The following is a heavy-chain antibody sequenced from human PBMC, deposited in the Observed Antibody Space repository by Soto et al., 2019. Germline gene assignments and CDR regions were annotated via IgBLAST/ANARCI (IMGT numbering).Heavy chain of an antibody. CDR1: GFTVTSSY. J-gene: IGHJ2*01. V-gene: IGHV3-53*01. D-gene: IGHD3-10*02. Sequence: EVQLVESGGGLIQPGGSLRLSCAASGFTVTSSYMGWVRQAPGKGLEWLSVLYAGGDTFYADSVKGRFTISRDDSRNTLYFQMNSLRADDTAVYYCARVPHLFSYWYFDLWGRGTLVTVSS. CDR2: LYAGGDT. CDR3: ARVPHLFSYWYFDL.